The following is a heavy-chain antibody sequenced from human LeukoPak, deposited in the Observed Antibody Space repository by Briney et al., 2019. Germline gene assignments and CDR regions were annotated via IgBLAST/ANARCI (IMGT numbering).Heavy chain of an antibody. J-gene: IGHJ4*02. CDR3: ARDLLEATGTVGDY. CDR2: ISAYNGNT. V-gene: IGHV1-18*01. CDR1: GGTFSSYA. Sequence: VASVKVSCKASGGTFSSYAISWVRQAPGQGLEWMGWISAYNGNTNYAQKLQGRVTMTTDTSTSTAYMELRSLRSDDTAVYYCARDLLEATGTVGDYWGQGTLVTVSS. D-gene: IGHD1-1*01.